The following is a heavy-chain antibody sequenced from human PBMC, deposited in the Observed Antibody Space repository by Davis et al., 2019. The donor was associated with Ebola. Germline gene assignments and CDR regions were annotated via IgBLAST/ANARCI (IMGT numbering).Heavy chain of an antibody. CDR1: GYTFTSYG. D-gene: IGHD3-10*01. J-gene: IGHJ4*02. V-gene: IGHV1-18*01. CDR2: ISAYNGNT. Sequence: ASVKVSCKASGYTFTSYGISWVRQAPGQGLEWMGWISAYNGNTNYAQKLQGRVTMTTDTSTSTAYMELRSLRSDDTAVYYCARDAPIRGITMAKNFDYWGQGTLVTVSS. CDR3: ARDAPIRGITMAKNFDY.